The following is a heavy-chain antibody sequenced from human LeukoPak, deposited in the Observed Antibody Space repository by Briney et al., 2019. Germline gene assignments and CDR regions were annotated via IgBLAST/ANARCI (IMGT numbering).Heavy chain of an antibody. CDR1: GFTFSSYG. J-gene: IGHJ4*02. CDR2: IWYDGSNK. V-gene: IGHV3-33*01. D-gene: IGHD3-3*01. Sequence: PGGSLRLSCAASGFTFSSYGIHWGRQAPGKGLGWGAVIWYDGSNKYYADSVKGRFTISRDNSKNTLYLQMNSLRAEDTAVYYCARDLGVVTEPVYYFDYWGQGTLVTVSS. CDR3: ARDLGVVTEPVYYFDY.